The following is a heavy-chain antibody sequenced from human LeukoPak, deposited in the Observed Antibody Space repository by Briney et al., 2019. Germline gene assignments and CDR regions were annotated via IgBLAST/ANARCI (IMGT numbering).Heavy chain of an antibody. CDR3: ARGLWWPTRWFDP. V-gene: IGHV4-31*03. CDR2: IYYSGST. D-gene: IGHD2-15*01. CDR1: GGSISSGGYY. J-gene: IGHJ5*02. Sequence: SETLSLTCTVSGGSISSGGYYWSWIRQHPGKGLEWIGYIYYSGSTYYNPSLKSRVTISVDTSKNQFSLKLSSVTAADTAVYYCARGLWWPTRWFDPWGQGTLVTVSS.